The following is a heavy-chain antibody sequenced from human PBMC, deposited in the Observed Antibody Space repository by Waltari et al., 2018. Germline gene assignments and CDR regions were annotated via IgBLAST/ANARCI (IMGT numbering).Heavy chain of an antibody. Sequence: EVQLVESGGGLIQPGGSLRLSCAASGFTVSSNYMSWVRQAPGKGLEWVSVIYSGGSTYYADSVKGRFTISRDNSKNTLYLQMNSLRAEDTAVYYCARDRDSSGLGDAFDIWGQGTMVTVPS. CDR1: GFTVSSNY. CDR2: IYSGGST. J-gene: IGHJ3*02. D-gene: IGHD6-19*01. V-gene: IGHV3-53*01. CDR3: ARDRDSSGLGDAFDI.